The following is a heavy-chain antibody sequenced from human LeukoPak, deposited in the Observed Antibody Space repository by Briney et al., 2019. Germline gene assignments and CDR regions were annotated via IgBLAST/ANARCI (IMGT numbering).Heavy chain of an antibody. CDR1: GFTVSSNY. V-gene: IGHV3-53*01. CDR3: ARDRPGIAGAFDI. J-gene: IGHJ3*02. CDR2: IYSGGST. Sequence: PGGSLRLSCAASGFTVSSNYMSWVRQAPGKGLEWVSVIYSGGSTYYADSVKGRFTISRDNSKNTLYLQMNSLRAEDTAVYYCARDRPGIAGAFDIWGQGTMVTVSS. D-gene: IGHD6-13*01.